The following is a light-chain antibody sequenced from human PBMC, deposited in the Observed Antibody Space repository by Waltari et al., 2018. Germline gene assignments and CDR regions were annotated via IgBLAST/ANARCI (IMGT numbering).Light chain of an antibody. CDR2: KAS. CDR3: QLDNSHSAT. Sequence: DIQMTQSPSTLSASVGDRVTITGRASQSISNSLAWYQQKLGKAPKLLIHKASGLESGVPSRFSGSGSGTEFTLPISSLQPDDFATYYSQLDNSHSATFGQGTKVEIK. CDR1: QSISNS. J-gene: IGKJ1*01. V-gene: IGKV1-5*03.